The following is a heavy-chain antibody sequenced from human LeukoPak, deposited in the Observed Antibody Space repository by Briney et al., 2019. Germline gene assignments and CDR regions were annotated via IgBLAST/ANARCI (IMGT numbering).Heavy chain of an antibody. D-gene: IGHD6-13*01. J-gene: IGHJ4*02. V-gene: IGHV4-59*01. CDR2: IYYSGST. CDR1: GVSISSYY. CDR3: ARASFPYSSSWNFDY. Sequence: XETLSLTCTVSGVSISSYYWSWIRPPPGKGLEWIGYIYYSGSTNYNPSLESRVTISVDTSKNQFSLKLSSVTAADTAVYYCARASFPYSSSWNFDYWGQGTLVTVSS.